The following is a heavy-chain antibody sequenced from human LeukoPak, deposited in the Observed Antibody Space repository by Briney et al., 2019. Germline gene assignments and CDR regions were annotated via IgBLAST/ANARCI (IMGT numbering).Heavy chain of an antibody. CDR1: GGSISSYY. Sequence: SETLSLTCTVSGGSISSYYWSWIRQPPGKGLEWIGYIYYSGSTYYNPSLKSRVTISVDTSKNQLSLKLSSVTAADTAVYYCARAHPYCSGGSCYSDRDAFDIWGQGTMVTVSS. D-gene: IGHD2-15*01. CDR3: ARAHPYCSGGSCYSDRDAFDI. J-gene: IGHJ3*02. CDR2: IYYSGST. V-gene: IGHV4-59*12.